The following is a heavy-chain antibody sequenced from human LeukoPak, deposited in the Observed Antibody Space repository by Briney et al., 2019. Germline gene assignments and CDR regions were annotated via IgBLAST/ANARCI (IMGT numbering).Heavy chain of an antibody. V-gene: IGHV3-21*01. D-gene: IGHD1-14*01. Sequence: GGSLRLSCSASGFTFNSYPVHWVRQAPGKGLEWVSSISSSSSYIYYADSVKGRFTISRDNAKNSLYLQMNSLRAEDTAVYYCARAPSVDRHYGMDVWGQGTTVTVSS. CDR3: ARAPSVDRHYGMDV. J-gene: IGHJ6*02. CDR2: ISSSSSYI. CDR1: GFTFNSYP.